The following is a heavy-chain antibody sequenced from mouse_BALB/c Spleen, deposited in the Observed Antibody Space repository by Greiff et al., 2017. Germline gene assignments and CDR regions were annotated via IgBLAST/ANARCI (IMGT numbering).Heavy chain of an antibody. D-gene: IGHD2-14*01. CDR3: ARDGEIGYYFDY. Sequence: DVQLQESGGGLVQPGGSLRLSCATSGFTFTDYYMSWVRQPPGKALEWLGFIRNKANGYTTEYSASVKGRFTISRDNSQSILYLQMNTLRAEDSATYYCARDGEIGYYFDYWGQGTTLTVSS. V-gene: IGHV7-3*02. J-gene: IGHJ2*01. CDR1: GFTFTDYY. CDR2: IRNKANGYTT.